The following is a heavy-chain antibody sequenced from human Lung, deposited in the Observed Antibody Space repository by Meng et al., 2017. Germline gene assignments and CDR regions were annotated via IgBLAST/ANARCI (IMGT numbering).Heavy chain of an antibody. CDR1: GYTFPDYW. CDR3: ARDEDISAAGKLFGDY. D-gene: IGHD6-13*01. V-gene: IGHV1-2*06. CDR2: INPKSGDT. J-gene: IGHJ4*02. Sequence: GRLVQSGAGVEKRGASVKVPCKASGYTFPDYWLHWVRRAPGQGLEWMGRINPKSGDTHYAQRFQGRVTMTGDTSISTAYMELSGLRSDDTAMYYCARDEDISAAGKLFGDYWGQGTLVTVSS.